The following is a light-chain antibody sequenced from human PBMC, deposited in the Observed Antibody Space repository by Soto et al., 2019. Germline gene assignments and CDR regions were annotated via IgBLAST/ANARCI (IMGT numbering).Light chain of an antibody. Sequence: QSALTKPASVSGAPGQSITISCTGSSSDVGGYEYVSWYQQYPGKPPKLMIYEVSNRPSGVSNRFSGSKSGNTASLTISGLQAEDEANYYCRSYTSSSIPVFGGGTKVTVL. CDR3: RSYTSSSIPV. CDR2: EVS. V-gene: IGLV2-14*01. J-gene: IGLJ3*02. CDR1: SSDVGGYEY.